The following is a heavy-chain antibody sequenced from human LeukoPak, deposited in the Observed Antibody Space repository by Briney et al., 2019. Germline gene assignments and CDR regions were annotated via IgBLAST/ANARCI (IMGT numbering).Heavy chain of an antibody. J-gene: IGHJ6*03. Sequence: ASVKVSCKASGYTFTSYGINWVRQATGQGLEWMGWMNPNSGNTGYAQKFQGRVTMTRNTSISTAYMELSSLRSEDTAVYYCARGGLRVMVYRLYYMDVWGKGTTATVSS. CDR3: ARGGLRVMVYRLYYMDV. D-gene: IGHD2-8*01. CDR1: GYTFTSYG. V-gene: IGHV1-8*02. CDR2: MNPNSGNT.